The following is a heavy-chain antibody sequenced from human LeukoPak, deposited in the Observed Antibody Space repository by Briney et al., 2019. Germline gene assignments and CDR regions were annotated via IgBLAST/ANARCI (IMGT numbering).Heavy chain of an antibody. V-gene: IGHV3-21*01. CDR3: ARGGAMVRGVSPLDY. D-gene: IGHD3-10*01. CDR2: ISSSGSYI. CDR1: GFTFSNYI. J-gene: IGHJ4*02. Sequence: GGSLRLSCAASGFTFSNYIINWVRQAPGKGLERVSSISSSGSYINYADSVKGRFTISRDNAKNSLYLQMNSLRAEDTAVYYCARGGAMVRGVSPLDYWGQGSLVTVSS.